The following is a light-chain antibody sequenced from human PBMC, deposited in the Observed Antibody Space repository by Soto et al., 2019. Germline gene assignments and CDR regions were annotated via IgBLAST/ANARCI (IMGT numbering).Light chain of an antibody. J-gene: IGLJ2*01. CDR3: SSYAGSNVV. Sequence: QSALTQPPSASGSPGQSVTISCTGTSSDVGGYNYVSWYQQHPGKAPKLMIYEVSKRPSGVPDRFSGSKSGNTASLTVSGLRAEDEADYYCSSYAGSNVVFGGGTQLTVL. V-gene: IGLV2-8*01. CDR1: SSDVGGYNY. CDR2: EVS.